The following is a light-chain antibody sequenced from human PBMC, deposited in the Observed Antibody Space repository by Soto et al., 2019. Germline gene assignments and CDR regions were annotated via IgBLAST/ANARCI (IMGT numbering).Light chain of an antibody. CDR1: QSVSSSY. CDR3: QQYGNSRWT. Sequence: PGERATLSCRASQSVSSSYLAWYQQKPGQAPRLLIFGASSRATVIPDRFSGSGSGTDFILTISRLEPEDFAVYYCQQYGNSRWTFGQGTKVDIK. CDR2: GAS. V-gene: IGKV3-20*01. J-gene: IGKJ1*01.